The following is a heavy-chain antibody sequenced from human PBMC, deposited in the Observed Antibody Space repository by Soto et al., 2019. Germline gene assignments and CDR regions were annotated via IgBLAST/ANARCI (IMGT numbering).Heavy chain of an antibody. CDR1: GGSFSGYF. J-gene: IGHJ6*02. CDR2: INYSGST. V-gene: IGHV4-34*01. CDR3: ARCSWAIPWNYYYGMDV. Sequence: SETLSLTCAVYGGSFSGYFWTWIRQPPGKGLEWIGEINYSGSTNYNPSLKSRVTISVDTSKNHFSLKLSSVTAADTAVYYCARCSWAIPWNYYYGMDVWGQGTTVTVSS. D-gene: IGHD3-16*01.